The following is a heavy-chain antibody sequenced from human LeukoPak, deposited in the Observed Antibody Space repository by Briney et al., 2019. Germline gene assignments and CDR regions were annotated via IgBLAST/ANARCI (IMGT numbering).Heavy chain of an antibody. CDR2: INPDGSST. Sequence: PGGSLRLSCAASGFTFSNYWMHWVRQAPGKGLVWVSRINPDGSSTNYADSVKGRFTISRDNAKNSLYLQMNSLRAEDTAVYYCARVDYVWGSYRFNYMDVWGKGTTVTVSS. CDR3: ARVDYVWGSYRFNYMDV. D-gene: IGHD3-16*02. J-gene: IGHJ6*03. V-gene: IGHV3-74*01. CDR1: GFTFSNYW.